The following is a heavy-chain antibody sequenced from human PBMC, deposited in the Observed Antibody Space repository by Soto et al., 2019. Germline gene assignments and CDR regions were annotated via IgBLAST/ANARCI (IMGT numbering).Heavy chain of an antibody. D-gene: IGHD6-13*01. Sequence: GGSLRLSCAASGFTLSTYSMTWVRQAPGKGLEWVAHIRGSGSTIYYTDSVKGRFTISRDNAKNSLYLQMNSLRAEDTAVYYCARDRRSAAAIFRGVNNWFDPWGQGTLVTVSS. J-gene: IGHJ5*02. V-gene: IGHV3-48*01. CDR1: GFTLSTYS. CDR2: IRGSGSTI. CDR3: ARDRRSAAAIFRGVNNWFDP.